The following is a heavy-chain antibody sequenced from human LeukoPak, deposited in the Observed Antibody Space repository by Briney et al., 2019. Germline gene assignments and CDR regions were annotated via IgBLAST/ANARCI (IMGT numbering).Heavy chain of an antibody. V-gene: IGHV3-7*03. CDR2: INHDESSQ. D-gene: IGHD3-10*01. CDR3: AKDHGSLGSRFN. CDR1: GFSFTTYW. Sequence: PGGSLRLSCAASGFSFTTYWMGWVRQAPGKGLEWVANINHDESSQYYVDAVRVRFTISRDNAKNSLYLQMNSLSAEDTAVYYCAKDHGSLGSRFNWGQGTLVTVSS. J-gene: IGHJ4*02.